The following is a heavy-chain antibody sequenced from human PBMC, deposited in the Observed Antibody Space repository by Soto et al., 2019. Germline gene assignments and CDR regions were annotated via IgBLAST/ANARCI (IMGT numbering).Heavy chain of an antibody. D-gene: IGHD2-2*01. CDR2: INHSGST. CDR3: ARVGDIVVVPAAQKYNWFDP. J-gene: IGHJ5*02. CDR1: GGSFSGYY. V-gene: IGHV4-34*01. Sequence: SETLSLTCAVYGGSFSGYYWSWIRQPPGKGLEWIGEINHSGSTNYNPSLKSRVTISVDTSKNQFSLKRSSVTAADTAVYYCARVGDIVVVPAAQKYNWFDPWGQGTLVTVSS.